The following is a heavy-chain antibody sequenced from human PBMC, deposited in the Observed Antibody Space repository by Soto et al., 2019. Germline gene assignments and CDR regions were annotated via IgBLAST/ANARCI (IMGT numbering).Heavy chain of an antibody. CDR3: AKAPRSRLTSFDY. CDR2: ISGSGGST. J-gene: IGHJ4*02. D-gene: IGHD2-21*02. Sequence: PGGSLRLSCAASGFPFSSYAMSWVRQAPGKGLEWVSAISGSGGSTYYADSVKGRFTISRDNSKNTLYLQMNSLRAEDTAVYYCAKAPRSRLTSFDYWGQGTLVTVSS. CDR1: GFPFSSYA. V-gene: IGHV3-23*01.